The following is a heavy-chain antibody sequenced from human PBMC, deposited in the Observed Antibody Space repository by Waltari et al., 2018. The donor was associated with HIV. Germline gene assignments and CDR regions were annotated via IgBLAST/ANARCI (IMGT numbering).Heavy chain of an antibody. Sequence: QVQLVQSGAEVKKPGASVKVSCKASGYTFPSYDINWGRQATGQGLEGMGWMNPNSGNTGYAPKFQGRGTITRNTSISTAYMELSSLRSEDTAVYYCARGFTRYSSGWYGYWGQGTLVTVSS. CDR3: ARGFTRYSSGWYGY. CDR2: MNPNSGNT. V-gene: IGHV1-8*01. CDR1: GYTFPSYD. J-gene: IGHJ4*02. D-gene: IGHD6-19*01.